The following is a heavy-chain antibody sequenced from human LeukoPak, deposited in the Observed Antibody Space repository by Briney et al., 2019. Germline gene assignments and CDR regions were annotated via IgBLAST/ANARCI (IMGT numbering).Heavy chain of an antibody. V-gene: IGHV4-34*01. CDR2: INHSGST. D-gene: IGHD5-12*01. J-gene: IGHJ5*02. CDR3: ARQYSGCSFRSPKGWFDP. Sequence: SETLSLTCAVYGGSFSGYYWSWIRQPPGKGLEWIGEINHSGSTNYNPSLKSRVTISVDTSKNQFSLKLSSVTAADTAVYYCARQYSGCSFRSPKGWFDPWGQGTLVTVSS. CDR1: GGSFSGYY.